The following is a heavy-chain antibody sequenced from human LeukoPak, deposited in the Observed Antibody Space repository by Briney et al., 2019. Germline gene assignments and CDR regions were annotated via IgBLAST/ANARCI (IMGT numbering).Heavy chain of an antibody. Sequence: GASVKVSCKASGYTFTSYYMHWVRQAPGQGLEWMGIINPSGGSTSYAQKFQGRVTMTRDMSTSTVYMELSSLRSEDTAVYYCATDSPSGFGELSPFDYWGQGTLVTVSS. J-gene: IGHJ4*02. CDR1: GYTFTSYY. D-gene: IGHD3-10*01. CDR2: INPSGGST. CDR3: ATDSPSGFGELSPFDY. V-gene: IGHV1-46*01.